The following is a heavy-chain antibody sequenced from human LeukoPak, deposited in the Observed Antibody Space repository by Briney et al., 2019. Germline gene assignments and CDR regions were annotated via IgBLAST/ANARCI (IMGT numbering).Heavy chain of an antibody. V-gene: IGHV4-59*01. D-gene: IGHD4-11*01. J-gene: IGHJ6*03. CDR1: DDSITMYY. Sequence: SETLSLTCSVSDDSITMYYWTWIRQPPGKGLEWIGYVDHTGSTNFNPSLNGRVSISRDTSKNLFSLRLRSVAAADTAVYFCARGRVSSSTWYSTYYYYFYMDVWGKGTTVTVSS. CDR3: ARGRVSSSTWYSTYYYYFYMDV. CDR2: VDHTGST.